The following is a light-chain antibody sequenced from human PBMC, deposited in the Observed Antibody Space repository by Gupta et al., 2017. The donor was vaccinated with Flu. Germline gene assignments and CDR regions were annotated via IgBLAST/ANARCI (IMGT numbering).Light chain of an antibody. CDR3: CAYAKSSPFWV. CDR2: GVS. J-gene: IGLJ3*02. Sequence: ISSTGTSNDVGNYNLVCWYQQDPGKAPKVLIYGVSERPSGISDRFSGSKSGNTASLTISGLQAEDEGAYYCCAYAKSSPFWVFGGGTRLSVL. V-gene: IGLV2-23*02. CDR1: SNDVGNYNL.